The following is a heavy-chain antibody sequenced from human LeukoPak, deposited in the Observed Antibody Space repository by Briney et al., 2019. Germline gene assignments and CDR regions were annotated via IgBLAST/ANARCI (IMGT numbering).Heavy chain of an antibody. J-gene: IGHJ4*02. D-gene: IGHD6-19*01. V-gene: IGHV3-48*02. CDR3: ARDRSLSVAGTFDF. CDR1: GFTFINYR. CDR2: SNAAGSPV. Sequence: GGSLLLTCTGSGFTFINYRMNWVRQAPGKGLEWISYSNAAGSPVSYAESVQGRFTISRDNAKNSLYLEMNSLRDDDTAVYYCARDRSLSVAGTFDFWGQGSLVTVSS.